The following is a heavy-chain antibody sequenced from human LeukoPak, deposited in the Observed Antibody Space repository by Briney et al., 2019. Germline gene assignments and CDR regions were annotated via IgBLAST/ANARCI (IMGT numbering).Heavy chain of an antibody. CDR1: GFTFSSYS. D-gene: IGHD3-10*02. CDR3: AELGITMIGGV. Sequence: GGSLRLSCAASGFTFSSYSMNWVRQAPGEGLEWVSSISSSSSYIYYADSVKGRFTISRDNAKNTLYLQMNSLRAEDTAVYYCAELGITMIGGVWGKGTTVTISS. J-gene: IGHJ6*04. V-gene: IGHV3-21*01. CDR2: ISSSSSYI.